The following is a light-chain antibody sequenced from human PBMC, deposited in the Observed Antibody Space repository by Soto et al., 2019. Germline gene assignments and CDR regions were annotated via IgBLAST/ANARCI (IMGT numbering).Light chain of an antibody. V-gene: IGKV1-33*01. J-gene: IGKJ5*01. CDR1: QDISDV. Sequence: DIPMTQSPSALSASVGDRVTITCQASQDISDVLNWYQQQPGKAPKVLIYDASKLQTGVTSRFSGRDSGKDYTYTLSSPPPDHTGTYCCQQFYDLPLTFGQGPRLEMK. CDR3: QQFYDLPLT. CDR2: DAS.